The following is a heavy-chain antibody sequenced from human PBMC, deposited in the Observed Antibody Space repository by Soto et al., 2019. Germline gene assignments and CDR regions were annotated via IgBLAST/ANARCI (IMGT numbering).Heavy chain of an antibody. J-gene: IGHJ5*02. CDR1: GYTFTSYY. CDR3: ARDGTIPYYDFWSGQTNWFDP. D-gene: IGHD3-3*01. V-gene: IGHV1-46*01. Sequence: ASVKVSCKASGYTFTSYYMHWVRQAPGQGLEWMGIINPSGGSTSYAQKFQGRVTMTRETSTSTVYMELSSLRSEDTAVYYCARDGTIPYYDFWSGQTNWFDPWGQGTLVTVSS. CDR2: INPSGGST.